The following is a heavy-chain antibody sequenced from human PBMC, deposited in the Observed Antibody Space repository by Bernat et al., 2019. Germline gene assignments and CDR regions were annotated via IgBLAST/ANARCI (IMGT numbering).Heavy chain of an antibody. CDR1: GFTFSSYG. J-gene: IGHJ6*02. CDR2: IWYDGSNK. V-gene: IGHV3-33*06. CDR3: AKKRTTVTDHYYYYYGMDV. Sequence: QVQLVESGGGVVQPGRSLRLSCAASGFTFSSYGMHWVRQAPGKGLEWVAVIWYDGSNKYYADSVKGRFTISRDNSKNTLYLQMNSLRAEDTAVYYCAKKRTTVTDHYYYYYGMDVWGQGTMVTVSS. D-gene: IGHD4-17*01.